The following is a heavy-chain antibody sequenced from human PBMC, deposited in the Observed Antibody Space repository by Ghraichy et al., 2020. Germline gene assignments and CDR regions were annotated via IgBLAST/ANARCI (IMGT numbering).Heavy chain of an antibody. V-gene: IGHV3-7*03. Sequence: GGSLRLSCAVSGFTISNYWMSWVRQAPGKGLEWVANIKQDGSEKSYVDSVKGRFTISRDNAKNSLYLQMNSLRAEDTAVYYCARGPPGGWNYWGQGTLVAVSS. CDR3: ARGPPGGWNY. CDR2: IKQDGSEK. CDR1: GFTISNYW. D-gene: IGHD6-19*01. J-gene: IGHJ4*02.